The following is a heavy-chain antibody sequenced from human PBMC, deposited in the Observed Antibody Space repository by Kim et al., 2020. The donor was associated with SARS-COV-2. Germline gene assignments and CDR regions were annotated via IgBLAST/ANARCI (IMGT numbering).Heavy chain of an antibody. D-gene: IGHD5-12*01. CDR3: ARCGYDLVRDY. CDR2: IYYSGST. J-gene: IGHJ4*02. Sequence: SETLSLTCTVSGGSISSSSYYWGWIRQPPGKGLEWIGSIYYSGSTYYNPSLKSRVTISVDTSKNQFSLKLSSVTAADTAVYYCARCGYDLVRDYWGQGTLVTVSS. V-gene: IGHV4-39*01. CDR1: GGSISSSSYY.